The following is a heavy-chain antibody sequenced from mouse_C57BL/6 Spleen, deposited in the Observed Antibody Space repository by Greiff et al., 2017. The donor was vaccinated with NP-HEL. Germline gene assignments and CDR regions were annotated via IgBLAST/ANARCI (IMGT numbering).Heavy chain of an antibody. CDR1: GYTFTSSW. CDR3: ARYINYDYYAMDY. Sequence: QVQLQQPGAELVKPGASVKLSCKASGYTFTSSWMHWVKQRPGQGLEWIGMIHPHSGSTNYNAKFKSKATLTVDKSSSTAYMQLSSLTSEDSAVYYCARYINYDYYAMDYWGQGTSVTVSS. D-gene: IGHD2-1*01. J-gene: IGHJ4*01. V-gene: IGHV1-64*01. CDR2: IHPHSGST.